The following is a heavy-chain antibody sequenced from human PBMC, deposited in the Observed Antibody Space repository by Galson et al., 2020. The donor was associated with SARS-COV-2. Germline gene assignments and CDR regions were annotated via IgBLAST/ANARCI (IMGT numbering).Heavy chain of an antibody. CDR2: ISAYNGDI. V-gene: IGHV1-18*04. CDR3: ARGASIAAHTDY. D-gene: IGHD6-6*01. J-gene: IGHJ4*02. Sequence: ASVKVPCKASVFTFTNYGINWVRQAPGQGLESMGWISAYNGDINYAQKLQGRVTLNTDTSTSTAYMELMSLGSHDTAVYYCARGASIAAHTDYWGQGTLGTVSS. CDR1: VFTFTNYG.